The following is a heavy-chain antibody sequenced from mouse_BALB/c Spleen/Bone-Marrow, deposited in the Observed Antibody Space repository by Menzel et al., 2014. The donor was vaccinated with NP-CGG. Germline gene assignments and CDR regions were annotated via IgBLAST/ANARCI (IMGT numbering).Heavy chain of an antibody. D-gene: IGHD1-1*01. V-gene: IGHV7-3*02. CDR2: IRNKANGYTT. Sequence: EVKVVESGGGLVQPGGSLRLSCATSGFTFTDYYMNWVRQPPGKALEWLGFIRNKANGYTTEFSASVKGRFIISRDNSQSILYLQMNTLRAEDSATYYCARDIGGITLDYWGQGTTLTVSS. CDR3: ARDIGGITLDY. CDR1: GFTFTDYY. J-gene: IGHJ2*01.